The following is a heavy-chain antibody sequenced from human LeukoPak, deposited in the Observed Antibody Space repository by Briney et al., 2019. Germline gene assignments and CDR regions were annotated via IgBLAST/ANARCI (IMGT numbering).Heavy chain of an antibody. CDR2: IYYSGST. CDR1: GGSISSYY. D-gene: IGHD1-14*01. J-gene: IGHJ2*01. Sequence: IPSETLSLTCTVSGGSISSYYWSWIRQPPGKGLEWIGYIYYSGSTNYNPSLKSRVTISVDTSKNQFSLKLSSVTAADTAVYYCAGWTYGEPDWYFDLWGRGTLVTVSS. CDR3: AGWTYGEPDWYFDL. V-gene: IGHV4-59*01.